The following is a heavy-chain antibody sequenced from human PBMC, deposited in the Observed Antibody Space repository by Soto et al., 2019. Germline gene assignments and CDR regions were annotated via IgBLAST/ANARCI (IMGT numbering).Heavy chain of an antibody. D-gene: IGHD6-19*01. J-gene: IGHJ4*02. CDR2: INAGNGNT. Sequence: GASVKVSCKAAGYTYTGYAMHWVRQANGQRLEWMGWINAGNGNTKYSQKFQGRVTITRDTSASTAYMELSGLRSEDTAVYYCARAVAVAADFDYWGQGTLVTVSS. CDR1: GYTYTGYA. V-gene: IGHV1-3*01. CDR3: ARAVAVAADFDY.